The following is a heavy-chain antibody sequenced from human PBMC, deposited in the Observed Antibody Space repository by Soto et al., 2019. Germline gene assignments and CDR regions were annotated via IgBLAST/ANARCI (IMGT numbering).Heavy chain of an antibody. J-gene: IGHJ6*02. CDR3: TTDPDTNYDFRSGYPWVDV. CDR2: IKSKTDGGTT. CDR1: GFTFSNAW. V-gene: IGHV3-15*07. Sequence: PGGSLRLSCAASGFTFSNAWMNWVRQAPGKGLEWVGRIKSKTDGGTTDYAAPVKGRFTISRDDSKNTLYLQMNSLKTEDTAVYYCTTDPDTNYDFRSGYPWVDVWGQGTTVTVSS. D-gene: IGHD3-3*01.